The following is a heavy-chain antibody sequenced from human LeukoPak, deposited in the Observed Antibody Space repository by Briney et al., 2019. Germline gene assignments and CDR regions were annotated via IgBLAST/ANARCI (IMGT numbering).Heavy chain of an antibody. CDR3: ARDRHDLSVSTKGFDY. CDR1: GYSFSTYG. Sequence: ASVKVSCKASGYSFSTYGISWVRQAPGQGLEWMGWISAYNGDTKYAQKLQGRVTMTTDPSTSTAYMEVRSLRSDDTAVYYCARDRHDLSVSTKGFDYWGQGTLVTVSS. J-gene: IGHJ4*02. V-gene: IGHV1-18*01. CDR2: ISAYNGDT. D-gene: IGHD5/OR15-5a*01.